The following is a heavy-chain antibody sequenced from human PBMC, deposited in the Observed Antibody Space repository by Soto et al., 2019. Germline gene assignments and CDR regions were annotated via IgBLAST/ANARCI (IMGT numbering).Heavy chain of an antibody. CDR2: IYYSGST. CDR3: ARALGLEDMLLPLAY. D-gene: IGHD2-15*01. CDR1: GGSISSGDYY. Sequence: QVQLQESGPGLVKPSQTLSLTCTVSGGSISSGDYYWSWIRQPPGKGLEWIGYIYYSGSTYYNPSLKSRVTLRVDTSKNQFSLKLGSVTAAETAVYYCARALGLEDMLLPLAYWGQGTLVTVSS. V-gene: IGHV4-30-4*01. J-gene: IGHJ4*02.